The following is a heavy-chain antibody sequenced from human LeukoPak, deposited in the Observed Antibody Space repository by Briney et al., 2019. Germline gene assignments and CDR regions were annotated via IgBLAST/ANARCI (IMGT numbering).Heavy chain of an antibody. CDR1: GGSISSYY. CDR3: ARVNPHSVAFDY. V-gene: IGHV4-59*01. CDR2: IYYSGST. D-gene: IGHD2-15*01. Sequence: SETLFLTCTVSGGSISSYYWSWIRQPPGKGLEWIGYIYYSGSTNYNPSLKSRVTISVDTSKNQFSLKLSSVTAADTAVYYCARVNPHSVAFDYWGQGTLVTVSS. J-gene: IGHJ4*02.